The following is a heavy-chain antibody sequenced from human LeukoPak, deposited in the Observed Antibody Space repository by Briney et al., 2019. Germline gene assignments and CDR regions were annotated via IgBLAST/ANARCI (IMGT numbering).Heavy chain of an antibody. Sequence: SQTLSLTCATSGDSVSSSSAAWSWIRQSPSRGLEWLGRTYYRSKWYNDYAVSVKSRITINPDTSKNQFSLQLNSMTPEDTAVYYCAREGSEGYLFDYWGQGTLVTVSS. D-gene: IGHD1-1*01. V-gene: IGHV6-1*01. CDR2: TYYRSKWYN. J-gene: IGHJ4*02. CDR1: GDSVSSSSAA. CDR3: AREGSEGYLFDY.